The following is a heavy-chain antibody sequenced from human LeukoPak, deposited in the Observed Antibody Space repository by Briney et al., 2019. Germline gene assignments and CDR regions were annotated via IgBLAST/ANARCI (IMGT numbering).Heavy chain of an antibody. Sequence: GASVKVSCKASGYTFTGYYMHWVRQAPGQGLEWMGWINPNSGGTNYAQKFQGRVTMTTDTSTSTAYMELRSLRSDDTAVYYCARVWGSGGEDYWGQGTLVTVSS. V-gene: IGHV1-2*02. CDR2: INPNSGGT. CDR3: ARVWGSGGEDY. CDR1: GYTFTGYY. D-gene: IGHD2-15*01. J-gene: IGHJ4*02.